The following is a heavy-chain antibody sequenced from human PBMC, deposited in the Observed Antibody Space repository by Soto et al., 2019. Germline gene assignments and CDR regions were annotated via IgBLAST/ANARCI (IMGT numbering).Heavy chain of an antibody. D-gene: IGHD2-2*01. CDR2: MNPNSGNT. CDR1: GYTFTSYD. Sequence: ASVKVSCKASGYTFTSYDINWVRQATGQGLEWMGWMNPNSGNTGYAQKFQGRVTMTRNTSISTAYMELSSLRSEDTAVYYCAGGPPRVPAAIRFDPWGQGTLVTVSS. V-gene: IGHV1-8*01. J-gene: IGHJ5*02. CDR3: AGGPPRVPAAIRFDP.